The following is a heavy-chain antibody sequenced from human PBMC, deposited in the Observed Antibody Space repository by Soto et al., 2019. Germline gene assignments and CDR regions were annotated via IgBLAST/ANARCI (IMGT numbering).Heavy chain of an antibody. CDR1: GASITFGGYS. CDR3: ARGGVSDSFDY. V-gene: IGHV4-30-2*01. J-gene: IGHJ4*02. Sequence: QLQLHESGSGLVKPSPTLSLTCTVSGASITFGGYSWSWIRQTPGKGLEWIGYINHLETTFYNPSFESRLTLSIDRAKNQFSLKLHSMSAADRAVYFCARGGVSDSFDYWGQGILVTVSS. D-gene: IGHD2-8*01. CDR2: INHLETT.